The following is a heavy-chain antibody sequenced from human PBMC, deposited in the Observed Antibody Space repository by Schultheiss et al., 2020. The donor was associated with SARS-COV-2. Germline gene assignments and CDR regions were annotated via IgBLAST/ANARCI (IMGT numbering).Heavy chain of an antibody. D-gene: IGHD3-10*01. J-gene: IGHJ3*02. Sequence: GSLRLSCAVYGGSFSGYYWGWIRQPPGKGLEWIGEINHSGSTNYNPSLKSRVTISVDTSKNQFSLKLSSVTAADTAVYYCASSKGRGAFDIWGQGTMVTVSS. CDR2: INHSGST. CDR3: ASSKGRGAFDI. CDR1: GGSFSGYY. V-gene: IGHV4-34*01.